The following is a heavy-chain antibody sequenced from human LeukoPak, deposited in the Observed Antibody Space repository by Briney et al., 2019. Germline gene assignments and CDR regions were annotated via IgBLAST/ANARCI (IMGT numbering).Heavy chain of an antibody. Sequence: GGSLRLPCAASGFTFSSYSMNWIRQAPGKGLEWVSSISSSTSYIYYADSVKGRFTISKDNAKNSLYLQMNSLRAEDTAVYYCARAGGSTVSHSDYWGQGTLVTVSS. CDR1: GFTFSSYS. D-gene: IGHD4-17*01. V-gene: IGHV3-21*01. J-gene: IGHJ4*02. CDR3: ARAGGSTVSHSDY. CDR2: ISSSTSYI.